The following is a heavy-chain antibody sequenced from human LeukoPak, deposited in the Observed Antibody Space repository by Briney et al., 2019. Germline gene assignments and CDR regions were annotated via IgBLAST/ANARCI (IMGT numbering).Heavy chain of an antibody. CDR1: GGSISSYY. J-gene: IGHJ6*03. Sequence: SETLSLTCTVSGGSISSYYWSWIRQPPGKGLEWIGYIYTSGITNYNPSLKSRVTISVDTSKNQFSLKLSSVTAADTAVYYCARQGYCSSTSCYGNYYYYMDVWGKGTTVTVSS. CDR2: IYTSGIT. D-gene: IGHD2-2*01. V-gene: IGHV4-4*09. CDR3: ARQGYCSSTSCYGNYYYYMDV.